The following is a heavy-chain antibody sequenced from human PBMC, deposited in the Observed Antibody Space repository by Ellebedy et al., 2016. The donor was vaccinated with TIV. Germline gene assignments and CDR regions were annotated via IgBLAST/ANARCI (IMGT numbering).Heavy chain of an antibody. CDR3: ARGMGIVGADYGRSFDC. CDR1: GFTFSSYS. CDR2: ISYDGSNK. D-gene: IGHD1-26*01. V-gene: IGHV3-30*03. J-gene: IGHJ4*02. Sequence: GESLKISCAASGFTFSSYSMNWVRQAPGKGLEWVAVISYDGSNKYYADSVKGRFTISRDNSKNTLYLKMNSLGAEDTAVYYCARGMGIVGADYGRSFDCWGQGTLVTVSS.